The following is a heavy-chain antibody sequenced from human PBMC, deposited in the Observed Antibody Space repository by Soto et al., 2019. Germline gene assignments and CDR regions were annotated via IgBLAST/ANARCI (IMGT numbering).Heavy chain of an antibody. Sequence: ASVKVSCKASGYTFTNYGISWVRQTPGQGLEWMGWINTYNGNTNHAQKLQGRVTMTTDTSTSTAYMELRSLRSDDTAVYYCARVVVSGTFRHPSKWIDSWGPGTLVTLSS. J-gene: IGHJ5*01. V-gene: IGHV1-18*01. D-gene: IGHD2-15*01. CDR2: INTYNGNT. CDR1: GYTFTNYG. CDR3: ARVVVSGTFRHPSKWIDS.